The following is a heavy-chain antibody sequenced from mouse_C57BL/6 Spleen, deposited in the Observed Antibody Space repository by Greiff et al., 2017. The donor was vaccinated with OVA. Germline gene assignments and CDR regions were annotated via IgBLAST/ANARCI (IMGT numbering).Heavy chain of an antibody. V-gene: IGHV14-3*01. J-gene: IGHJ4*01. D-gene: IGHD1-1*01. CDR2: IDPAHGNT. CDR1: GFNIQNTY. Sequence: VQLQQSVAELVRPGASVKLSCTASGFNIQNTYMHWVQQRPEQGLEWLGRIDPAHGNTKYAPKFPGKATITAATSSNTAYLQLSSLTSEDTASYYCARGSGSSSYAMDYWGQGTSVTVSS. CDR3: ARGSGSSSYAMDY.